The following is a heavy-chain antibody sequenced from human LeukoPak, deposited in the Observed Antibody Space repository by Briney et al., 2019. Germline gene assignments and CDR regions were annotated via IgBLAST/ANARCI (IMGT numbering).Heavy chain of an antibody. D-gene: IGHD6-6*01. V-gene: IGHV1-69*04. Sequence: SVKVSCKASGGTFSSYAISWVRQAPGQGLEWMGRIIPILGIANYAQKFQGRVTITADKSTSTAYMELSSLRSEDTAVYYCAREPYTTSSDRHEKAFDYWGQGTPVTVSS. J-gene: IGHJ4*02. CDR2: IIPILGIA. CDR3: AREPYTTSSDRHEKAFDY. CDR1: GGTFSSYA.